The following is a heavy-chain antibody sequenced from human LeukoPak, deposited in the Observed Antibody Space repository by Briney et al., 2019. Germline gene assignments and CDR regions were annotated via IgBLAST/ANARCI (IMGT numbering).Heavy chain of an antibody. CDR3: ARDRRPYYYDSSGYLD. CDR2: INPNSGGT. V-gene: IGHV1-2*02. CDR1: GYTFAGYY. J-gene: IGHJ4*02. D-gene: IGHD3-22*01. Sequence: ASVKVSCKASGYTFAGYYMHWVRQAPGQGLEWMGWINPNSGGTNYAQKFQGRVTMTRDTSISTAYMELSRLRSDDTAVYYCARDRRPYYYDSSGYLDWGQGTLVTVSS.